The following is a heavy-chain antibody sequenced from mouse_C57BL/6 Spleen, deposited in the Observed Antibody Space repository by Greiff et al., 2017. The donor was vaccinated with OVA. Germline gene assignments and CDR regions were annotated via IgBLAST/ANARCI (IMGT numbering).Heavy chain of an antibody. CDR1: GYTFTDYN. CDR3: ASHYYGSSYGYFDV. CDR2: INPNNGGT. Sequence: DVQLQESGPELVKPGASVKIPCKASGYTFTDYNMAWVKQSHGKSLEWIGDINPNNGGTIYNQKFKGKATLTVDKSSSTAYMELRSLTSEDTAVYYCASHYYGSSYGYFDVWGTGTTVTVSS. V-gene: IGHV1-18*01. J-gene: IGHJ1*03. D-gene: IGHD1-1*01.